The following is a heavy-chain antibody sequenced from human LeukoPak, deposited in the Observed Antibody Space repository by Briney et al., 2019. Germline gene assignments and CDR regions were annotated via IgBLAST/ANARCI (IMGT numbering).Heavy chain of an antibody. D-gene: IGHD3-10*01. CDR1: GFTFNTYA. Sequence: GRSLRLSCAASGFTFNTYAMHWVRQAPGQGLEWVALIWHDGSHKFYSNSVRGQFTISRDNSKNTVYLQINKLRPEDTAVYYCAREIFGSGSYPDCWGQATLVTVSS. J-gene: IGHJ4*02. CDR3: AREIFGSGSYPDC. CDR2: IWHDGSHK. V-gene: IGHV3-33*01.